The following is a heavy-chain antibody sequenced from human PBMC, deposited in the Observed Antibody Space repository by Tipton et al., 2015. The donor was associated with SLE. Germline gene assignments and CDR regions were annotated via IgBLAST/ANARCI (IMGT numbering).Heavy chain of an antibody. D-gene: IGHD4-11*01. Sequence: TLSLTCTVSGDSISSYYWSWIRQPPGKGLEWIGYIYYTGSTNYNPSLKSRVTISVDTSKNQFSLKLSSVTAADTAVYYCASLDYSNCHFDYWGQGTLVTVSS. J-gene: IGHJ4*02. CDR1: GDSISSYY. CDR2: IYYTGST. V-gene: IGHV4-59*01. CDR3: ASLDYSNCHFDY.